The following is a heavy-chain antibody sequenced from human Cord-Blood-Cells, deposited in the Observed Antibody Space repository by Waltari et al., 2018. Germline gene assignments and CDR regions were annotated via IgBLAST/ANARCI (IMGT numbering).Heavy chain of an antibody. Sequence: EVQLVESGGGVVQPGGSLRLSCAASGFTFSRYDMPWVPQATGKGLEWVSAIGTAGYTYYPVSVKGRFTISRENAKNSLYLQMNSLRAGDTAVYYCARGRPYSSSFDYWGQGTLVTVSS. V-gene: IGHV3-13*01. J-gene: IGHJ4*02. CDR2: IGTAGYT. CDR1: GFTFSRYD. CDR3: ARGRPYSSSFDY. D-gene: IGHD6-6*01.